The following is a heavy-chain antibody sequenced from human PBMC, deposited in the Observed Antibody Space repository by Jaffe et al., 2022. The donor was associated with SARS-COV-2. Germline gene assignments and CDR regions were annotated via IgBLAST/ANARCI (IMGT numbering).Heavy chain of an antibody. CDR1: GYILTSYG. CDR3: ARNMEYYDRTGYYYYYMDV. D-gene: IGHD3-22*01. Sequence: QVQLVQSGAEVKEPGASVKVSCKASGYILTSYGISWVRQAPGQGPEWMGWITAYNGNTNYPQKLQGRVTMTTDTSTSTAYMELRSLRSDDTAVYYCARNMEYYDRTGYYYYYMDVWGKGTTVTVSS. J-gene: IGHJ6*03. V-gene: IGHV1-18*01. CDR2: ITAYNGNT.